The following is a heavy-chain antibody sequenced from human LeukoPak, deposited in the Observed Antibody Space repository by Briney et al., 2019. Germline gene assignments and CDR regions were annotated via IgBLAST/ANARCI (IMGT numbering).Heavy chain of an antibody. CDR3: ASNGVVVDPSDAFDI. CDR2: TYHSGST. CDR1: GYSISSGYY. Sequence: PSETLSLTCAVSGYSISSGYYWGWIRQPPGKGLEWIGSTYHSGSTYYNPSLKSRVTISVDTSKNQFSLKLSSVTAADTAVYYCASNGVVVDPSDAFDIWGQGTMVTVPS. J-gene: IGHJ3*02. D-gene: IGHD2-21*01. V-gene: IGHV4-38-2*01.